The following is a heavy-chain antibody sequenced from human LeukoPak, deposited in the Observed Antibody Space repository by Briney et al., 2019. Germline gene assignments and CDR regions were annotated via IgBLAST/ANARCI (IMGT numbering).Heavy chain of an antibody. CDR3: ARSKQMGY. Sequence: ASVKVSCEASGYTFTGYYMHWVRQAPGQGLEWMGWINPHSGGTNHAQKFQGRVTMTRDTSISTAYMELTRLRSDDTAVYYCARSKQMGYWGQGTLVTVSS. D-gene: IGHD1/OR15-1a*01. V-gene: IGHV1-2*02. J-gene: IGHJ4*02. CDR1: GYTFTGYY. CDR2: INPHSGGT.